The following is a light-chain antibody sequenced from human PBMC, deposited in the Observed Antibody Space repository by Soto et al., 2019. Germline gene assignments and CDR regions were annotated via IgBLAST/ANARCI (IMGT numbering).Light chain of an antibody. Sequence: EIVLTQSPATLSVSPGERAPLSCRASQSIDTYLAWYQQKPGQAPRHLIYGPSDRATGIAARFSGSGSETEFTLTISSLESEDFDVYYCQEYDHWHRGTFGQGTKLE. CDR2: GPS. CDR1: QSIDTY. V-gene: IGKV3-15*01. CDR3: QEYDHWHRGT. J-gene: IGKJ2*01.